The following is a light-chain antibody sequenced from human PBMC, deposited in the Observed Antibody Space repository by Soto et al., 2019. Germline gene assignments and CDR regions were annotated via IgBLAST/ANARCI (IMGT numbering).Light chain of an antibody. J-gene: IGKJ1*01. Sequence: DTQIPQSASVRSVSGCDTVTVTGRGGQNLDESLNWHQQQPGTPPHLLIYAASSLQPEVPSTFSGSGRGTDFTLTINSLQPEDVATYYCPETYSVFPWTFGPGTKVDIK. CDR2: AAS. V-gene: IGKV1-39*01. CDR1: QNLDES. CDR3: PETYSVFPWT.